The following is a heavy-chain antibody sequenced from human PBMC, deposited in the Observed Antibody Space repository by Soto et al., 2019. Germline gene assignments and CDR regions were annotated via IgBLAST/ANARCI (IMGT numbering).Heavy chain of an antibody. Sequence: EVQLVESGGALVEPGGSLSLSCAPSGLSFSTHTMNWVRQAPGKGLEWVSSISSDSYYIYYADSVKGRFTISRDNAKNSLYLQMNSLRADDTAVYYCARNRNPSSKTHGMDVWGQGTTVTVSS. CDR1: GLSFSTHT. CDR3: ARNRNPSSKTHGMDV. CDR2: ISSDSYYI. J-gene: IGHJ6*02. V-gene: IGHV3-21*01.